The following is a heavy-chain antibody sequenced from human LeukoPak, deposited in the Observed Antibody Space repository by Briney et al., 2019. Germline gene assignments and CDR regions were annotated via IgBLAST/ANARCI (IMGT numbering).Heavy chain of an antibody. V-gene: IGHV4-34*01. J-gene: IGHJ4*02. D-gene: IGHD6-25*01. Sequence: PSETLSLTCAVYGRSFSGYYWSWIRQPPGKGVEWIGEINHSGSTNYNPSLKSRVTISVDTSKNQFSLKLSSVTAADTAVYYCARVCGIAASRVDYWGQGTLVTVSS. CDR3: ARVCGIAASRVDY. CDR2: INHSGST. CDR1: GRSFSGYY.